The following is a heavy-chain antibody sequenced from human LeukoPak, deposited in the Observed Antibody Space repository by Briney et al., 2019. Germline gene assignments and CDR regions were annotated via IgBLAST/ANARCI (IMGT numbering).Heavy chain of an antibody. D-gene: IGHD6-19*01. V-gene: IGHV3-23*01. J-gene: IGHJ4*02. Sequence: GGSLRLSCAASGIIFRSYAMIWVRQAPGKGLEWVSAISGSGDSTYYADSVKGRFTISRDNSKNTLYLQMNRLRAEDTAVYYCAKGAWLVQGLINYWGQGSLVTVSS. CDR1: GIIFRSYA. CDR3: AKGAWLVQGLINY. CDR2: ISGSGDST.